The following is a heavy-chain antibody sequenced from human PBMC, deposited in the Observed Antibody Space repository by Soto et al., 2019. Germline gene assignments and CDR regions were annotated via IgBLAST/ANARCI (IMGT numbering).Heavy chain of an antibody. CDR3: AKDLVVIRPFYGMDV. CDR2: ISYGGSNK. D-gene: IGHD3-3*01. V-gene: IGHV3-30*18. J-gene: IGHJ6*02. Sequence: QVQLVESGGGVVQPGRSLRLSCAASGFTFSSYGMHWVRQAPGKGLEWVAVISYGGSNKYYADSVKGRFTISRDNSKNTLYLQMNSLRAEDTAVYYCAKDLVVIRPFYGMDVWGQGTTVTDSS. CDR1: GFTFSSYG.